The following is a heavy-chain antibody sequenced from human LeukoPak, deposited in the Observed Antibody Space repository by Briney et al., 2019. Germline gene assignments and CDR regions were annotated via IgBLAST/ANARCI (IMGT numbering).Heavy chain of an antibody. D-gene: IGHD3-10*01. J-gene: IGHJ4*02. CDR2: ICPGDSDT. Sequence: GESLKISCKGSGYSCTSYWIGWVRQMPGKGLEWMGIICPGDSDTRYSPSFQGQVTISADKSISTAYLQWSSLKASDTAMYYCARHKGYYYGSGSYYLDYWGQGTLVTVSS. CDR3: ARHKGYYYGSGSYYLDY. CDR1: GYSCTSYW. V-gene: IGHV5-51*01.